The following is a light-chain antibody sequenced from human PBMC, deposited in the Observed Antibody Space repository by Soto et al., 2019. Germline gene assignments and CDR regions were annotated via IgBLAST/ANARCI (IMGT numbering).Light chain of an antibody. CDR2: DVS. Sequence: QSALTQPRSVSGSPGQSVTISCTGTSSDVGGYNYVSWYQQHPGKAPKLMIYDVSKRPSGVPDRFSGSKSGNTASLTISGLQAEDEADYYCCSYAGSSTLGFFGTGTKLTVL. V-gene: IGLV2-11*01. J-gene: IGLJ1*01. CDR1: SSDVGGYNY. CDR3: CSYAGSSTLGF.